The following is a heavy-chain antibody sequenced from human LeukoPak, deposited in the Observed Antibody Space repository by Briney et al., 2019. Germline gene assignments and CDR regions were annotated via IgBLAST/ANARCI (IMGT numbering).Heavy chain of an antibody. CDR1: GGSISSYY. V-gene: IGHV4-59*08. Sequence: SETLSLTCTVSGGSISSYYWSWIREPPGKGLEWIGYISYSGNTNYNPSLKSRVTISVDTSKNQFSLKLSSVTAADTAVYYCARQGGYIAPLALWGQGTLVTVSA. CDR3: ARQGGYIAPLAL. J-gene: IGHJ4*02. D-gene: IGHD6-13*01. CDR2: ISYSGNT.